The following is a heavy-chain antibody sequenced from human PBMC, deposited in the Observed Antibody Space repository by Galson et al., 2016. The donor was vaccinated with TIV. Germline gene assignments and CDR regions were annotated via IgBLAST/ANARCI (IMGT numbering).Heavy chain of an antibody. Sequence: PALVKPTQTLTVTCTFSGFSLSTSGMSVTWIRQPPGKALEWLARIDWDDDKYYRTSLKTRLTISKDTSKNQVVLTMTNMDPVDTATYYCARGTPGAAGGLGFWGQGTLVTVSS. J-gene: IGHJ4*02. D-gene: IGHD6-13*01. CDR2: IDWDDDK. CDR1: GFSLSTSGMS. V-gene: IGHV2-70*11. CDR3: ARGTPGAAGGLGF.